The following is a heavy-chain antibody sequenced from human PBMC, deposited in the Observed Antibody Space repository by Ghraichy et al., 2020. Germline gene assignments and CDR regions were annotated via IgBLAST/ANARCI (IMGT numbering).Heavy chain of an antibody. CDR1: GFILSSYG. CDR2: ISRSGGST. J-gene: IGHJ4*02. Sequence: GGSLRLSCAASGFILSSYGMGWVRQAPGKGLEWVSGISRSGGSTDYADSVKGRFTISRDNSKNTLFVQMNSLRVDDTAVYYCAKFLGDYYTPIDYWGQGTLVTVSS. D-gene: IGHD3-3*01. V-gene: IGHV3-23*01. CDR3: AKFLGDYYTPIDY.